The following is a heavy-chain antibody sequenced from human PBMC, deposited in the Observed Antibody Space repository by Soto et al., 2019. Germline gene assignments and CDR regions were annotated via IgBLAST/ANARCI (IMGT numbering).Heavy chain of an antibody. J-gene: IGHJ5*02. V-gene: IGHV4-61*01. CDR3: ARLSAAWFDP. CDR2: IYHSGST. CDR1: GGSVSSGSYY. D-gene: IGHD6-19*01. Sequence: QVQLQESGPGLVKPSETLSLTCTVSGGSVSSGSYYWGWIRQPPGKGLEWIGYIYHSGSTNYNPSLKRRVTLAVDTAKNQFALSLTSGTAADTAVYYCARLSAAWFDPWGQGTLVTVAS.